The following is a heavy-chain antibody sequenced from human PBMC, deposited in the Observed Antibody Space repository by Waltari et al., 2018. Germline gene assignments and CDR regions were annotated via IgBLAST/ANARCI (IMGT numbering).Heavy chain of an antibody. V-gene: IGHV4-34*02. CDR1: GASLSGYS. D-gene: IGHD2-21*01. Sequence: QVKLQQWGAGLLKPSETLSLTCAVYGASLSGYSWSWSRQPPGRGLEGIGEIDQSGNTNYNPSLKSRVTMSVDTSKSQFSLRLSSVTAADTAVYYCARSIPRSDFWGQGALVTVSS. CDR2: IDQSGNT. CDR3: ARSIPRSDF. J-gene: IGHJ4*02.